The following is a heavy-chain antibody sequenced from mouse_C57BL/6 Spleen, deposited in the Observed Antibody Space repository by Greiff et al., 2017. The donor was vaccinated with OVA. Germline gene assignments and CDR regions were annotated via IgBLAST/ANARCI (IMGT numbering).Heavy chain of an antibody. J-gene: IGHJ2*01. CDR2: ISSGSSTI. D-gene: IGHD1-1*02. V-gene: IGHV5-17*01. Sequence: EVQGVESGGGLVKPGGSLKLSCAASGFTFSDYGMHWFRQAPEKGLEWVAYISSGSSTIYYAATVKGRFPISRDNAKNTLLLQMTSRMSDDTAMYYGARQGSRGFSGSYALAYWGQGTTLTVSS. CDR1: GFTFSDYG. CDR3: ARQGSRGFSGSYALAY.